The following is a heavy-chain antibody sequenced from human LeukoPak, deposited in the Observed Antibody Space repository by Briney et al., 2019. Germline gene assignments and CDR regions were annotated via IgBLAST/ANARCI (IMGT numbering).Heavy chain of an antibody. Sequence: GGSLRLSCAASGFTFSSYAMSWVRQAPGKGLEWVSAISGSGGSTYYADSVKGRFTISRDNSKNTLYLQMSSLRVEDTAVYYCARGSGSPHHLDPWGQGTLVTVSS. CDR1: GFTFSSYA. J-gene: IGHJ5*02. CDR2: ISGSGGST. D-gene: IGHD1-26*01. CDR3: ARGSGSPHHLDP. V-gene: IGHV3-23*01.